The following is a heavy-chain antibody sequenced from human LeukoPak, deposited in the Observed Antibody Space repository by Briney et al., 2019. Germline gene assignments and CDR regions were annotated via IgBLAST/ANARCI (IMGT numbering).Heavy chain of an antibody. J-gene: IGHJ3*02. D-gene: IGHD4-17*01. CDR1: GFTFSSYG. CDR3: AKDLMGTTVTTEPI. CDR2: ISYDGSNK. Sequence: PGGSLRLSCAASGFTFSSYGMHWVRQAPGKGLEWVAVISYDGSNKYYADSVEGRFTISRDNSKNTLYLQMNSLRAEDTAVYYCAKDLMGTTVTTEPIWGQGTMVTVSS. V-gene: IGHV3-30*18.